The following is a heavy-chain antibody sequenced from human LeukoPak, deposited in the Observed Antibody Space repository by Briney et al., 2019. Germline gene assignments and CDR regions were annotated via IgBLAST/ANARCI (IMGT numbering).Heavy chain of an antibody. J-gene: IGHJ5*02. CDR1: GFTFSSYE. D-gene: IGHD2-21*02. Sequence: PGGSLRLSCAASGFTFSSYEFNWVRQAPGKGLEWVSYISSSGTMIYYADSVKGRFTISRDNSKNSLYLQMNNLRAEDTAVYYCAREVASCGDDCLAPWGQGTLVTVSS. CDR2: ISSSGTMI. V-gene: IGHV3-48*03. CDR3: AREVASCGDDCLAP.